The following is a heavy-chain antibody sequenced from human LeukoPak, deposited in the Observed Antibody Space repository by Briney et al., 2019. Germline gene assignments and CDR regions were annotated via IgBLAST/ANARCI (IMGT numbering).Heavy chain of an antibody. J-gene: IGHJ6*02. CDR3: AKDRGSYYYDIDV. V-gene: IGHV3-30*18. D-gene: IGHD2-15*01. CDR1: GFTFGNYG. CDR2: TSYDGGDK. Sequence: GGSLRLSCAASGFTFGNYGMHWVRQAPGKGLDWVAVTSYDGGDKYYADSVKGRFTISRDNSNNTLYLQMSSLSAEDTAVYYCAKDRGSYYYDIDVWGQGTTVTVS.